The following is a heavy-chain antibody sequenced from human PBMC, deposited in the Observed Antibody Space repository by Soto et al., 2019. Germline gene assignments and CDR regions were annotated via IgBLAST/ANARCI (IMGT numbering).Heavy chain of an antibody. CDR2: IRSKANSYAT. Sequence: EVQLVESGGGLVQPGGSLKLSCAASGFTFSGSAMHWVRQASGKGLEWVGRIRSKANSYATAYAASVKGRFTISRDDSKNTAYLQMNSLKTEDTAVYYCTRLVVPAARVWDYYYMDVWGKGTTVTVSS. CDR1: GFTFSGSA. CDR3: TRLVVPAARVWDYYYMDV. D-gene: IGHD2-2*01. J-gene: IGHJ6*03. V-gene: IGHV3-73*01.